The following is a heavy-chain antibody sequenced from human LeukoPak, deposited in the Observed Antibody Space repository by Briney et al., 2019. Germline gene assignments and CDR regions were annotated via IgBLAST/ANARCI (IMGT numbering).Heavy chain of an antibody. CDR3: AARRVVGATLSFDY. CDR2: IVVGSGNT. CDR1: RFTFTSSA. Sequence: SVKVSCKASRFTFTSSAVQWVRQARGQRLEWIGWIVVGSGNTNYAQKFQERVTITRDMSTSTAYMELSRLRSEDTAVYYCAARRVVGATLSFDYWGQGTLVTVSS. V-gene: IGHV1-58*01. J-gene: IGHJ4*02. D-gene: IGHD1-26*01.